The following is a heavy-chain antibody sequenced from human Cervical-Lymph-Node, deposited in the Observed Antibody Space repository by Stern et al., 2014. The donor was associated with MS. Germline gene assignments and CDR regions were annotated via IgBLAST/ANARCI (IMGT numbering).Heavy chain of an antibody. CDR2: IIPIFGTA. CDR3: ARGELKEGLVRGMDV. J-gene: IGHJ6*02. D-gene: IGHD1-26*01. Sequence: VQLVESGAEVKKPGSSVKVSCKASGGTFSSYAISWVRQAPGQGLGWMGGIIPIFGTANYAQKFQGRVMITADESTSTAYMELSSLRSEDTAVYYCARGELKEGLVRGMDVWGQGTPVTVSS. CDR1: GGTFSSYA. V-gene: IGHV1-69*01.